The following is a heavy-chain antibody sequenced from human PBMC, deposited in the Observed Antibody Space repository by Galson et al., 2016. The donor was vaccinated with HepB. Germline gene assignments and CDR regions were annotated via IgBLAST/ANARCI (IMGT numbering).Heavy chain of an antibody. CDR2: IDIAGDT. CDR1: GFIFSNYD. CDR3: VRGVAGCDY. Sequence: RLSCAASGFIFSNYDMHWVRQVAGKGLEWVSCIDIAGDTYYPDSVKGRFTISRENAKSTVYLQINSLRAEDTAVYYCVRGVAGCDYWGQGTLVTVSS. V-gene: IGHV3-13*01. D-gene: IGHD6-19*01. J-gene: IGHJ4*02.